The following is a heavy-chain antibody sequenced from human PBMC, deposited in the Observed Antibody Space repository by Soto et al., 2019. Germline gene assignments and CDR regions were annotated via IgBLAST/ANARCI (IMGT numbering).Heavy chain of an antibody. V-gene: IGHV4-30-4*08. CDR1: GGSSGSRDYY. D-gene: IGHD3-10*01. CDR3: ARGTVNVLLWFGHQPNWFDP. Sequence: TLPLTTTVAGGSSGSRDYYRSMIRQPPGKGLEWIGYIYYSGSTYYNPSLKSRVTISVDTSKNQFSLKLSSVTAADTAVYYCARGTVNVLLWFGHQPNWFDPWGQGTLVTVSS. J-gene: IGHJ5*02. CDR2: IYYSGST.